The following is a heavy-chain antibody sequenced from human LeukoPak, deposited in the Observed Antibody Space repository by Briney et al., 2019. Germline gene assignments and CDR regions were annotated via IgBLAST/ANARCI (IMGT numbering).Heavy chain of an antibody. CDR2: MNPNSGNT. J-gene: IGHJ4*02. CDR3: ARGPKRMVRADY. D-gene: IGHD3-10*01. Sequence: ASVKVSCKASGYTFTSYDINWVRQATGQGLEWMGWMNPNSGNTGYAQKFQGRVTMTRNTSISTAYMELSSLRSEDTAVYYCARGPKRMVRADYWGQGTLVTVSS. V-gene: IGHV1-8*01. CDR1: GYTFTSYD.